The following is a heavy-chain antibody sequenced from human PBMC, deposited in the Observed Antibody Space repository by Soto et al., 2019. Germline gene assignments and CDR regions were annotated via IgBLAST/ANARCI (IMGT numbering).Heavy chain of an antibody. V-gene: IGHV1-69*04. CDR3: TREVFVLVPPTVNSDYYYYAMDV. CDR2: IIPILGIA. J-gene: IGHJ6*02. Sequence: GASVKVSCKASGGTFSSYTISWVRQAPGQGLEWMGRIIPILGIANYAQKYQGRVTITADESTSTVYMKLSTLRPEDTTGYYCTREVFVLVPPTVNSDYYYYAMDVWAQGTTSTVS. CDR1: GGTFSSYT. D-gene: IGHD3-3*01.